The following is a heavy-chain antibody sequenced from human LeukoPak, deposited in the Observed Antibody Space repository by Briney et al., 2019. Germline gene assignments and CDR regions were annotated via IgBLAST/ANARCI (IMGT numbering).Heavy chain of an antibody. V-gene: IGHV1-69*13. CDR1: GGSFSSHA. CDR3: ARDKNTAMARRYYFDY. J-gene: IGHJ4*02. CDR2: IIPIFGTA. Sequence: SVKVSCKASGGSFSSHAISWVRQAPGQGLEWMGGIIPIFGTANYAEKFQGRVTITADDSTSTAYMELSSLRSEDTAVYYCARDKNTAMARRYYFDYWGQGTLVTVSS. D-gene: IGHD5-18*01.